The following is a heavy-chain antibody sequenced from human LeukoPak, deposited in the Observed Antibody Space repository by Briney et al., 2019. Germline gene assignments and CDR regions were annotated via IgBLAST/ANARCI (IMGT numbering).Heavy chain of an antibody. CDR2: IKEDGGEQ. D-gene: IGHD6-19*01. V-gene: IGHV3-7*01. Sequence: GGSLKLSCAASGFTFSTYWMTWVRQTPGKGLEWVANIKEDGGEQNYVDSVEGRFTISRDNTKNSVFLQMNSLRVEDTAVYYCARDRAVAGLFDNWGQGTLVTVSS. CDR3: ARDRAVAGLFDN. J-gene: IGHJ4*02. CDR1: GFTFSTYW.